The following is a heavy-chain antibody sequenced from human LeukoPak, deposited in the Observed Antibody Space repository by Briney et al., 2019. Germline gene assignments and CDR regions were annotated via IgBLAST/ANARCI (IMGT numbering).Heavy chain of an antibody. Sequence: GGSLRLSCAASGSTFSSYVMNWARQAPGKGLEWVSSISSGSSYIYYADSVKGRFTISRDNAKNSLYLQMNSLRDEDTAVYYCARDGDSSGYYAAFDIWGQGTMVTVSS. J-gene: IGHJ3*02. CDR3: ARDGDSSGYYAAFDI. CDR1: GSTFSSYV. D-gene: IGHD3-22*01. V-gene: IGHV3-21*01. CDR2: ISSGSSYI.